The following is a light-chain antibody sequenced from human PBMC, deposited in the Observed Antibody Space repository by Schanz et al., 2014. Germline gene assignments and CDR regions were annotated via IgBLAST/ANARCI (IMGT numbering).Light chain of an antibody. CDR1: SSDVGGYNY. Sequence: QSALTQPPSASGSPGQSVTISCTGTSSDVGGYNYVSWYQQHPGKAPKLMIYEVSKRPSGVPDRFSGSKSGNTASLTISGLQAEDEGDYYCSSYAGSVNWVFGGGT. CDR2: EVS. V-gene: IGLV2-8*01. CDR3: SSYAGSVNWV. J-gene: IGLJ3*02.